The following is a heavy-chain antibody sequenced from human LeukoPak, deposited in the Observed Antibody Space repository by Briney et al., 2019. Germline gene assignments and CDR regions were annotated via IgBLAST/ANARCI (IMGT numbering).Heavy chain of an antibody. J-gene: IGHJ4*02. CDR3: ARENVGATHDY. Sequence: KPSETLSLTCTVSGGSISSGSYYWSWIRQPAGKGLVWIGRIYTSGSTNYNPSLKSRVTISVDTSKNQFSLKLSSVTAADTAVYYCARENVGATHDYWGQGTLVTVSS. CDR2: IYTSGST. CDR1: GGSISSGSYY. V-gene: IGHV4-61*02. D-gene: IGHD1-26*01.